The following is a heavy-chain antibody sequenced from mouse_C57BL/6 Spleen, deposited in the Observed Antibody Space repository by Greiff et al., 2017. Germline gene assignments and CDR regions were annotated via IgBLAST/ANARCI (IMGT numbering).Heavy chain of an antibody. D-gene: IGHD1-1*01. CDR2: IYPRDGST. V-gene: IGHV1-85*01. Sequence: VQLQQSGPELVKPGASVKLSCKASGYTFTSYDINWVKQRPGQGLEWIGWIYPRDGSTKYNEKLKGKATLTVDTSSSTAYMELHSLTSEDSAVYFCARGDYYGSRGPDYWGQGTTLTVSS. CDR3: ARGDYYGSRGPDY. CDR1: GYTFTSYD. J-gene: IGHJ2*01.